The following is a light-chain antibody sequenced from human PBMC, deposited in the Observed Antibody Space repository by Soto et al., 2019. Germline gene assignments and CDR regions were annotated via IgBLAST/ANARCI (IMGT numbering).Light chain of an antibody. J-gene: IGKJ4*01. CDR1: QSVRSTY. Sequence: EVVLTQSPGTLSLSPGERATLSCRASQSVRSTYLAWYQQKPGQAPRLVIYDASSRATDIPDRFSGSGSGTDFTLTISRLEPEDFAVYYCQHYNNWPLTFGGGTKVEIK. CDR2: DAS. V-gene: IGKV3-20*01. CDR3: QHYNNWPLT.